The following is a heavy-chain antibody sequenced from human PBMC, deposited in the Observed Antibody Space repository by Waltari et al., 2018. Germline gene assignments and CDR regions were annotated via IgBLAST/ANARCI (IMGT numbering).Heavy chain of an antibody. CDR1: GFTFSSYW. J-gene: IGHJ4*02. CDR3: AKGETTGWYRCFDY. D-gene: IGHD6-19*01. V-gene: IGHV3-7*03. CDR2: IKQDGSEK. Sequence: EVQLVESGGGLVQPGGSLRLSCAASGFTFSSYWMSWVRQAPGKGLEWVANIKQDGSEKYYVDSVKGRFTISRDNAKNSLYLQMDSLRAEDTAVYHCAKGETTGWYRCFDYWGQGTQVTVSS.